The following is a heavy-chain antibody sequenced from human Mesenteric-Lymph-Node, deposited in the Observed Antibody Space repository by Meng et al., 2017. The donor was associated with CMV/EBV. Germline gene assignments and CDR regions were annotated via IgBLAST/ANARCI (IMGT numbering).Heavy chain of an antibody. D-gene: IGHD6-19*01. J-gene: IGHJ6*02. CDR2: IWYDGSNK. V-gene: IGHV3-33*01. CDR1: GFTFSTYG. Sequence: GGSLRLSCAASGFTFSTYGMHWVRQAPGKGLEWVAVIWYDGSNKYYADSVKGRFTISRENSKNTLYLQMNTLRAEDTAVYYCASAVAGNPYYYGMDVWGQGTTVTVSS. CDR3: ASAVAGNPYYYGMDV.